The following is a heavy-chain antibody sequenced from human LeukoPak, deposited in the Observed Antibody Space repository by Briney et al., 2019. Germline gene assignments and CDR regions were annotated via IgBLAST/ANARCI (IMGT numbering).Heavy chain of an antibody. J-gene: IGHJ4*02. CDR3: ARYVSYGGNQYYFDY. CDR1: GGSISRYS. Sequence: LVNPSETLSLTCTVSGGSISRYSWSWIRQPPGKGLEWIGEINHSGSTNYNPSLKSRVTISVDTSKNQFSLKLSSVTAADTAVYYCARYVSYGGNQYYFDYWGQGTLVTVSS. D-gene: IGHD4-23*01. CDR2: INHSGST. V-gene: IGHV4-34*01.